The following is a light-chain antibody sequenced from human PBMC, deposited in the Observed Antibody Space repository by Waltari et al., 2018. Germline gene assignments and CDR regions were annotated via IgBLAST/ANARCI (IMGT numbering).Light chain of an antibody. V-gene: IGKV3-20*01. CDR1: QSVSRA. Sequence: EIVLTQSPGTLSLSPGERATLSCRASQSVSRALAWYQQKPGQGPRLLLYGASSRATVIPDKFSGSGSGTDFSLTISRLEPEDFAVYFCQHYVRLPATFGQGTKVEIK. CDR2: GAS. J-gene: IGKJ1*01. CDR3: QHYVRLPAT.